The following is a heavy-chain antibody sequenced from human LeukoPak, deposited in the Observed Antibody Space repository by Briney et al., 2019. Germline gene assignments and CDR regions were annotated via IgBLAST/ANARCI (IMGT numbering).Heavy chain of an antibody. Sequence: SETLSLTCTVSGYSITSGYYWGWIRQPPGKGLEWIGSIYHSGSTYYNPSLKSRVTISVDTSKNQFSLKLSSVTAADTAVYYCARGVAVAGKTWFDPWGQGTLVTVSS. V-gene: IGHV4-38-2*02. CDR3: ARGVAVAGKTWFDP. J-gene: IGHJ5*02. D-gene: IGHD6-19*01. CDR1: GYSITSGYY. CDR2: IYHSGST.